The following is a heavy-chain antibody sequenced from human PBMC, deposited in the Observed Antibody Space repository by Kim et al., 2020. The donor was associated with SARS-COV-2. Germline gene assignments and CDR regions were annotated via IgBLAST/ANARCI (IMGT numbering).Heavy chain of an antibody. D-gene: IGHD3-22*01. J-gene: IGHJ4*01. CDR1: GFTFSSYA. V-gene: IGHV3-23*01. CDR3: AKGGRIMIYYDRGLDC. CDR2: ISGSGGDT. Sequence: GGSLRLSCAASGFTFSSYAMSWVRQAPGKGLEWVSGISGSGGDTYYADSVKGRFTISRDNSKNTLYLQMNSLRAEDMALYYCAKGGRIMIYYDRGLDCWGQGTLVTVSS.